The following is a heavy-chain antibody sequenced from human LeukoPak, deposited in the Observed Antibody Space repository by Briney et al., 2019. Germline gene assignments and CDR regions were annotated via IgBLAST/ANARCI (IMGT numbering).Heavy chain of an antibody. CDR1: GYSFTSYP. V-gene: IGHV1-18*01. CDR3: ARMELSTILAFDI. D-gene: IGHD5-24*01. CDR2: IIAYNGNT. Sequence: ASVKVSCKASGYSFTSYPISWVRQAPGQGLVWMGWIIAYNGNTKYAQKLQGRVTMTTDTSTSTAYMELRSLRSDDTAVYYCARMELSTILAFDIWGQGTMVTVSS. J-gene: IGHJ3*02.